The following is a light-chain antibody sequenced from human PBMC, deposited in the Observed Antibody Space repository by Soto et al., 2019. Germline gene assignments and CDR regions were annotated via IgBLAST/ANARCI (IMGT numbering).Light chain of an antibody. V-gene: IGKV1-16*01. CDR1: QGISHF. J-gene: IGKJ5*01. CDR2: AAS. Sequence: NQVGPPRSSLFSSGVGRVTITCRATQGISHFLAWYQQKPGKAPNLLIYAASTLQTWVPSRFSGSGSGADFTLTISSLEPEDFATYDRQQHNSYPPITFGQGTRLEIK. CDR3: QQHNSYPPIT.